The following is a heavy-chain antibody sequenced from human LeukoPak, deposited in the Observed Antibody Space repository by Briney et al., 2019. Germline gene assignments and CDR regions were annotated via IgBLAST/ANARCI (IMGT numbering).Heavy chain of an antibody. CDR3: ARGEATGDWFDP. Sequence: ASVKVSCKASGYTFTSYAMHWVRQAPGQRLEWMGWINAGNGNTGYAQKFQGRVTMTRNTSISTAYMELSSLRSEDTAVYYCARGEATGDWFDPWGQGTLVTVSS. CDR1: GYTFTSYA. V-gene: IGHV1-3*01. J-gene: IGHJ5*02. D-gene: IGHD2-8*02. CDR2: INAGNGNT.